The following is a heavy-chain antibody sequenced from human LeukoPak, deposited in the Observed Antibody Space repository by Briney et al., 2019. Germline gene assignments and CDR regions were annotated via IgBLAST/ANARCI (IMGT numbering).Heavy chain of an antibody. Sequence: PSQTLSLTCTVSGGSISSGGYYWSWIRQHPGKGLERIGYIYYSGSTYYNPSLKSRVTISVDTSKNQFSLKLSSVTAADTAVYYCARKDYYYYGMDVWGQGTTVTVSS. J-gene: IGHJ6*02. V-gene: IGHV4-31*03. CDR2: IYYSGST. CDR3: ARKDYYYYGMDV. CDR1: GGSISSGGYY.